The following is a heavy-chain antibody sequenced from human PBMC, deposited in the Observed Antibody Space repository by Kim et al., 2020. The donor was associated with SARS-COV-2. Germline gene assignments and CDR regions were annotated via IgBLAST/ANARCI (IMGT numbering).Heavy chain of an antibody. Sequence: GGSLRLSCAASGFTFSDYYMSWIRQAPGKGLEWVSYISSSSSYTNYADSVKGRFTISRDNAKNSLYLQMNSLRAEDTAVYYCARDVPDIVVVPAAPDDAFDIWGQGTMVTVSS. J-gene: IGHJ3*02. CDR3: ARDVPDIVVVPAAPDDAFDI. D-gene: IGHD2-2*01. CDR2: ISSSSSYT. CDR1: GFTFSDYY. V-gene: IGHV3-11*06.